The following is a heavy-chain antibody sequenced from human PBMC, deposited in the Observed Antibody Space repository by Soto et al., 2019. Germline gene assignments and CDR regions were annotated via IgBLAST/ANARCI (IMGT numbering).Heavy chain of an antibody. D-gene: IGHD2-8*01. CDR3: AKNGLDNSPSAIDS. CDR1: GFTFRDNV. Sequence: GSLRLSCAASGFTFRDNVLSWVRQAPRKGLDWVSGITGSGRDTYYADSVKGRFTISRDNSKNMVFLQMNSLRAEDTALYYCAKNGLDNSPSAIDSWGPGTLVTVSS. V-gene: IGHV3-23*01. J-gene: IGHJ4*02. CDR2: ITGSGRDT.